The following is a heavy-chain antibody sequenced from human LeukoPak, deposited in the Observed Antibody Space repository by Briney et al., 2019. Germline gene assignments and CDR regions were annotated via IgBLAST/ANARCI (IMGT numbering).Heavy chain of an antibody. J-gene: IGHJ4*02. CDR2: IYYSGST. D-gene: IGHD3-10*01. CDR1: GGSISSYY. V-gene: IGHV4-59*08. CDR3: ARRLGGSGSYYY. Sequence: SETLSLTCTVSGGSISSYYWSWIRHPPGKGLEWIGYIYYSGSTNYNPSLKSRVTISVDTSKNQFSLKLRSVTAADTAVYYCARRLGGSGSYYYWGQGTLVTVSS.